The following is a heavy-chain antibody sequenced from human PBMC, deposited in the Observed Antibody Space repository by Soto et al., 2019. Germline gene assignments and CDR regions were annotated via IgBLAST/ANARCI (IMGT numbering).Heavy chain of an antibody. CDR1: GGSFSGYY. V-gene: IGHV4-34*01. D-gene: IGHD2-15*01. CDR2: INHSGST. Sequence: SETLSLTCAVYGGSFSGYYWSWIRQPPGKGLEWIGEINHSGSTNYNPSLKSRVTISVDTSKNQFSLKLSSVTAADTAVYYCARASPTWKRDYCSGGSCYKGWLPFDYWGQGTLVTVSS. CDR3: ARASPTWKRDYCSGGSCYKGWLPFDY. J-gene: IGHJ4*02.